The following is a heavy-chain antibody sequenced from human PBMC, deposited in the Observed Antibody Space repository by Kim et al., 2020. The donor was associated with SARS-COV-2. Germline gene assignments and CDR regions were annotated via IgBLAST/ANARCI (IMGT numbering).Heavy chain of an antibody. D-gene: IGHD6-6*01. CDR2: IYPADSNS. Sequence: GESLKISCKASGYSFSNYWIGWVRQMPGKGLEWMGIIYPADSNSRFSPAFQGQVTISADKSINTAYLQWSSLKASDTATYYCARSYSSSSSSDYYYYGMDVWGQGTTVTVSS. CDR1: GYSFSNYW. J-gene: IGHJ6*02. V-gene: IGHV5-51*01. CDR3: ARSYSSSSSSDYYYYGMDV.